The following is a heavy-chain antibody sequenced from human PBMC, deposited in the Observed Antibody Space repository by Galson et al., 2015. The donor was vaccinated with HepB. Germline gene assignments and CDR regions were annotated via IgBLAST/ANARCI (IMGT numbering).Heavy chain of an antibody. Sequence: LTCTVSGGSISSYYWSWIRQPPGKGLEWIGYIYYSGSTNYSPSPKSRVTISVDTSKNQFSLKLSSVTAADTAVYYCARERRDYAVPYFDYWGQGTLVTVSS. CDR2: IYYSGST. D-gene: IGHD3-16*01. CDR1: GGSISSYY. CDR3: ARERRDYAVPYFDY. J-gene: IGHJ4*02. V-gene: IGHV4-59*01.